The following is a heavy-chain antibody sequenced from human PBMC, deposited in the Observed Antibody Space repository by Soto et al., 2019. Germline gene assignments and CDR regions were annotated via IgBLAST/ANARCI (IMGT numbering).Heavy chain of an antibody. D-gene: IGHD1-1*01. Sequence: SETLSLTCTVSGGSISSSSYYWGWIRQPPGKGLEWIGSIYYSGSTYYNPSLKSRVTISVDTSKNQFSLKLSSVTAADTAVYYCARRQLERPFDYWGQGTLVTVSS. J-gene: IGHJ4*02. CDR1: GGSISSSSYY. CDR3: ARRQLERPFDY. CDR2: IYYSGST. V-gene: IGHV4-39*01.